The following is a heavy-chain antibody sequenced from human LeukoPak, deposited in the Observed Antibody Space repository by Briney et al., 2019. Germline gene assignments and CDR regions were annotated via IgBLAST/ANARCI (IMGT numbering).Heavy chain of an antibody. D-gene: IGHD6-6*01. V-gene: IGHV1-69*01. CDR2: IIPILGTA. CDR3: ARGYSSSQRYYYYYYMDV. CDR1: GGTFSSYA. J-gene: IGHJ6*03. Sequence: ASVKVSCKASGGTFSSYAISWVRQAPGQGLEWMGGIIPILGTANYAQKFQGRVTITADESTSTAYMELSSLRSEDTAVYYCARGYSSSQRYYYYYYMDVWGKGTTVTVSS.